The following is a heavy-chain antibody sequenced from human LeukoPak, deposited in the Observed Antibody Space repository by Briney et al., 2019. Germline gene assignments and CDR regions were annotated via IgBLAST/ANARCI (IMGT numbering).Heavy chain of an antibody. D-gene: IGHD1-26*01. CDR3: ARDSGSYYSRYFQH. V-gene: IGHV3-21*01. CDR1: GFTFSSYS. CDR2: ISSSSSYI. J-gene: IGHJ1*01. Sequence: NPGGSLRLSCAASGFTFSSYSMTWVRQAPGKGLEWVSSISSSSSYIYYADSVKGRFTISRDNAKNSLYLQMNSLRAEDTAVYYCARDSGSYYSRYFQHWGQGTLVTVSS.